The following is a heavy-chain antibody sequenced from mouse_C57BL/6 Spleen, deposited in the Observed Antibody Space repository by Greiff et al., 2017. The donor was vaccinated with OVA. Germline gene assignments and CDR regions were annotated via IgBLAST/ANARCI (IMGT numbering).Heavy chain of an antibody. CDR2: ISDGGSYT. D-gene: IGHD2-4*01. CDR1: GFTFSSYA. Sequence: DVHLVESGGGLVKPGGSLKLSCAASGFTFSSYAMSWVRQTPEKRLEWVATISDGGSYTYYPDNVKGRLTISRDNAKNNLYLQMSHLKSEDTAMYYCARDGGFYDYHGSWFAYWGQGTLVTVSA. CDR3: ARDGGFYDYHGSWFAY. J-gene: IGHJ3*01. V-gene: IGHV5-4*01.